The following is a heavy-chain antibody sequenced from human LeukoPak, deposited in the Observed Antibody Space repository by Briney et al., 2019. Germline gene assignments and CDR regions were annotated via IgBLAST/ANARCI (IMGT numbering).Heavy chain of an antibody. Sequence: SETLSLTCTVSGGSIGSGGFYRSWIRQHPGKGLEWIGYIYNFGSAGYNPSLKSRVTISVDTSKNQFSLKLSSVTAADTAVYYCARTRDGYTSFDFWGQGTQVTVSS. D-gene: IGHD5-24*01. CDR1: GGSIGSGGFY. CDR2: IYNFGSA. CDR3: ARTRDGYTSFDF. J-gene: IGHJ4*02. V-gene: IGHV4-31*03.